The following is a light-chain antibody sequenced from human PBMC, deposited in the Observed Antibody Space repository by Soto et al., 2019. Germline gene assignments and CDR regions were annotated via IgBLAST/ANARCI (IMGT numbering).Light chain of an antibody. V-gene: IGKV3-11*01. CDR2: DAS. CDR1: QSVSSY. J-gene: IGKJ1*01. CDR3: QQRSNWPIT. Sequence: EIVLTQSPATLSLSPGERATLSCRASQSVSSYLTWYQQKPGQAPRLLIYDASNRATGIPARFSGSGSGTAFTLTISSLEPEDFALYYCQQRSNWPITFGQGTKVEIK.